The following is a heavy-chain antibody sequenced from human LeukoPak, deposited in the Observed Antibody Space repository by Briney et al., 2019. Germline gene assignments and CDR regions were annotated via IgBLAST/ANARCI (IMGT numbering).Heavy chain of an antibody. CDR1: GYTFTDYY. CDR2: TNPNSGGT. V-gene: IGHV1-2*02. J-gene: IGHJ4*02. Sequence: GASVKVSCKASGYTFTDYYLHWVRQAPGQGLEWMGWTNPNSGGTNCAQKFQGRVTMTRDTSISTAYMELSRLKSDDTAVYYCARDGGFDYWGQGTLVAVSS. D-gene: IGHD3-3*01. CDR3: ARDGGFDY.